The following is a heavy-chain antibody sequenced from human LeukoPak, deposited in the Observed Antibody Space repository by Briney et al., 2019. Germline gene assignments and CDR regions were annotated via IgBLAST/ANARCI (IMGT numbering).Heavy chain of an antibody. CDR2: IYSGGST. V-gene: IGHV3-53*01. D-gene: IGHD6-19*01. CDR3: ARDTVAGTGY. J-gene: IGHJ4*02. Sequence: PSEILSLTCTVSGGSISSSSYYWGWIRQPPGKGLEWVSVIYSGGSTYYADSVKGRFTISRDNSKNTLYLQMNSLRAEDTAVYYCARDTVAGTGYWGQGTLVTVSS. CDR1: GGSISSSSYY.